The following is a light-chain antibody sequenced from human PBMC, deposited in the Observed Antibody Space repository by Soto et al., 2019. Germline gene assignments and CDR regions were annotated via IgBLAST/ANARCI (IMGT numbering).Light chain of an antibody. CDR3: HQYNNWPRGT. CDR1: QSVSSSY. V-gene: IGKV3-20*01. CDR2: GAS. Sequence: EIVLTQSPGTLSLSPGERATLSCRASQSVSSSYLAWYQQKPGQAPRLLIYGASSRATGIPDRFSGSGSGTDFTLTISRLEPEDFAVYYCHQYNNWPRGTFGQGTKLEIK. J-gene: IGKJ2*01.